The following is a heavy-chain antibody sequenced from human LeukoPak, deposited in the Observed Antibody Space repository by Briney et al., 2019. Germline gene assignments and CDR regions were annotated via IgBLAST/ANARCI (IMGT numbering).Heavy chain of an antibody. CDR2: ISSSGSTI. CDR3: ARVGYCSSTSCHLLDYYYYMDV. J-gene: IGHJ6*03. Sequence: GGSLRLSCAASGFTFSDYYMSWIRQAPGKGLEWVSYISSSGSTIYYADSVKGRFTISRDNAKNSLYLQMNSLRAEDTAVYYCARVGYCSSTSCHLLDYYYYMDVWGKGTTVTVSS. CDR1: GFTFSDYY. D-gene: IGHD2-2*01. V-gene: IGHV3-11*01.